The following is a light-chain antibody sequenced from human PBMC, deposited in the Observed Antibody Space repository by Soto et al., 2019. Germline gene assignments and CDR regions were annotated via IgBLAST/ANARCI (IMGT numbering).Light chain of an antibody. CDR3: QQYGSSPWT. V-gene: IGKV3-20*01. Sequence: IASTQFPETQSLSPLDRALLSCRASQSINSYLAWYQQRPGQAPRLLMYDASKRATGIPARFSGSGSGTDFTLTISRLEPEDFAVYYCQQYGSSPWTFGQGTKVDI. CDR2: DAS. J-gene: IGKJ1*01. CDR1: QSINSY.